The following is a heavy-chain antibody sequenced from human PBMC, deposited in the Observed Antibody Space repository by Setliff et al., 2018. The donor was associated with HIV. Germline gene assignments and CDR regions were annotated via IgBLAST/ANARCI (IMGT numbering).Heavy chain of an antibody. D-gene: IGHD2-21*02. CDR3: AICGGDCYSLDY. Sequence: SETLSLTCTVSGGTINRSGYYWGWIRQPPGKGLEWIGYIYYSGSTNYNPSLKSRVTISVDTSKNTFSLKLSSVAAADTAVYYCAICGGDCYSLDYWGQGTLVTVSS. CDR2: IYYSGST. CDR1: GGTINRSGYY. V-gene: IGHV4-61*05. J-gene: IGHJ4*02.